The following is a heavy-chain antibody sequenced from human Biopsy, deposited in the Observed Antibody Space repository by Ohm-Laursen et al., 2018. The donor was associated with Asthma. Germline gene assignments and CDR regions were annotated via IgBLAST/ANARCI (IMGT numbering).Heavy chain of an antibody. CDR1: GGTFSNFA. D-gene: IGHD6-19*01. CDR3: ARCQVGYSSGWSLLLKKIYYSGMDV. J-gene: IGHJ6*02. CDR2: IMTGFGTT. Sequence: SVKVSCKAPGGTFSNFAISWVRQAPGQGLEWLGGIMTGFGTTSYAQKFQGRVTINAAESTSTAYMEVTSLRSEDTAIYYCARCQVGYSSGWSLLLKKIYYSGMDVWGQGTAVTVSS. V-gene: IGHV1-69*13.